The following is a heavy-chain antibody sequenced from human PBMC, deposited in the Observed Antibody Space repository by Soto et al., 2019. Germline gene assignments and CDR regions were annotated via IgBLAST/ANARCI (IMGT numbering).Heavy chain of an antibody. CDR3: ASLVSNCGGDCYLFDP. D-gene: IGHD2-21*02. J-gene: IGHJ5*02. Sequence: PSETLSLTCTVSGGSISSGGYYWSWIRQHPGKGLEWIGYIYYSGSTYYNPSLKSRVTISVDTSKNQFSPKLSSVTAADTAVYYCASLVSNCGGDCYLFDPWGQGTLVTVSS. CDR2: IYYSGST. CDR1: GGSISSGGYY. V-gene: IGHV4-31*03.